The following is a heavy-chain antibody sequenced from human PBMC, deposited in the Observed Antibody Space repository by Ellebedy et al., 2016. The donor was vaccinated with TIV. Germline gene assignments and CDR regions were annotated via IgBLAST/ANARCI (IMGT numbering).Heavy chain of an antibody. Sequence: GESLKISXAASGFTFSSYGMHWVRQAPGKGLEWVAVIWYDGSNKYYADSVKGRFTISRDNSKNTLYLQMNSLRSEDTAVYYCARDSGSYYGYDAFDIWGQGTMVTVSS. D-gene: IGHD1-26*01. J-gene: IGHJ3*02. CDR3: ARDSGSYYGYDAFDI. CDR1: GFTFSSYG. CDR2: IWYDGSNK. V-gene: IGHV3-33*01.